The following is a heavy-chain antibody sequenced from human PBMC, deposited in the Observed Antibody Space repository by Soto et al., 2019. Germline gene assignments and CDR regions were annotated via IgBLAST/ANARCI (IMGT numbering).Heavy chain of an antibody. CDR1: GGSIRSYY. V-gene: IGHV4-59*08. CDR2: IYYSGST. D-gene: IGHD1-26*01. CDR3: ARQGGWFDP. J-gene: IGHJ5*02. Sequence: QVQLQESGPGLVKPSETLSLTCTVSGGSIRSYYWSWIRQPPGKGLEWIGSIYYSGSTNYKPSLKSRVPISVDTSKNHFSLKLNSVTPADTAVYYCARQGGWFDPWGQGTLVTVSS.